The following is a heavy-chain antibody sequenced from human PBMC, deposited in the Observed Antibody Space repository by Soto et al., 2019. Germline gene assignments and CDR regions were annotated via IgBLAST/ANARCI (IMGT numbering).Heavy chain of an antibody. CDR1: GFTFSSYA. CDR3: ARDASRRGYFDY. J-gene: IGHJ4*02. D-gene: IGHD3-10*01. Sequence: QVQLVESGGGVVQPGRSLRLSCAASGFTFSSYAMHWVRQAPGKGLEWVAVISYDGSNKYYADFVKGRFTISRDNSKNTLYLQMNSLRAEDTAVYYCARDASRRGYFDYWGQGTLVTVSS. V-gene: IGHV3-30-3*01. CDR2: ISYDGSNK.